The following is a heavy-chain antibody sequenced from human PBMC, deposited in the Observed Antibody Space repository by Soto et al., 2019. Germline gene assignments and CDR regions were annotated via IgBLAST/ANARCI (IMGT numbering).Heavy chain of an antibody. J-gene: IGHJ6*02. CDR1: GFTVDDYA. CDR3: AKDPKPSSWWYYYGMDV. Sequence: EVQLVESGGGLVQPGRSLRLSCAAAGFTVDDYAMHWVRQAPGKGLEWVSGISWNSGSIGYADSVKGRFTISRDNAKNSLYLQMNSLRAEDTALYYCAKDPKPSSWWYYYGMDVWGQGTTVTVSS. CDR2: ISWNSGSI. V-gene: IGHV3-9*01. D-gene: IGHD2-15*01.